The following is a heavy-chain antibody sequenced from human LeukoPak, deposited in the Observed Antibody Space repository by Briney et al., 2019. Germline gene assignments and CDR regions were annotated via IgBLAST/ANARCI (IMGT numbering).Heavy chain of an antibody. Sequence: ASVKVSCKASGYTFTGYYMHWVRPAPGQGLGWMGWINPNSGGTNYAQTFQGRVTMTRDTSISTAYMELSRLRSADTAVYYCARFCRRVHYGMDVWGQGTTVTVSS. CDR2: INPNSGGT. CDR3: ARFCRRVHYGMDV. D-gene: IGHD3-3*01. J-gene: IGHJ6*02. V-gene: IGHV1-2*02. CDR1: GYTFTGYY.